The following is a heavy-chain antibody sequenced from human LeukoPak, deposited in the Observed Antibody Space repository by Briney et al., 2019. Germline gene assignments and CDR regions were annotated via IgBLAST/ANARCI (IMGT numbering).Heavy chain of an antibody. Sequence: ASVKVSCKASGGTFSSYAISWVRQAPGQGLEWMGGIIPILGTANYAQKFQGRVTITADESTSTAYMELSSLRSEDTAVYYCTGHYDILTGYLYWGQGTLVTVSS. V-gene: IGHV1-69*13. CDR2: IIPILGTA. J-gene: IGHJ4*02. CDR3: TGHYDILTGYLY. CDR1: GGTFSSYA. D-gene: IGHD3-9*01.